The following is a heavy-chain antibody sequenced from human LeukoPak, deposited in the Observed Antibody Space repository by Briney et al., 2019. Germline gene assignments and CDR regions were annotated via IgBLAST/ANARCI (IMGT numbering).Heavy chain of an antibody. J-gene: IGHJ4*02. D-gene: IGHD3-3*01. CDR3: ATYYDSWSGYLTPHYFDY. V-gene: IGHV4-39*01. CDR2: IYYSGST. Sequence: PSETLSLTCTVSGGSISSSSYYWGWIRQPPGKGLEWIGSIYYSGSTYYNPSLKSRVTIFVDTSKNQFSLKLGSVTAADTAVYYCATYYDSWSGYLTPHYFDYWGQGTLVTVSS. CDR1: GGSISSSSYY.